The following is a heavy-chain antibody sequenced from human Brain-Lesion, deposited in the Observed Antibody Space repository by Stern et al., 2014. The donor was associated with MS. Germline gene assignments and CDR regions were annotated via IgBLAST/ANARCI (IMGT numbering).Heavy chain of an antibody. V-gene: IGHV4-61*02. CDR1: GGSISSGGYY. CDR2: IFNSGST. Sequence: QVQLVQSGPGLVKPSQTLSLSCTVSGGSISSGGYYWSWIRQPAGKGLEWIGRIFNSGSTSYNPSLNSRGPISIDTSKNQFPLRLNSMTAADTAVYYCARGRVVPGFQYYATDVWGQGTTVIVSS. D-gene: IGHD2-2*01. CDR3: ARGRVVPGFQYYATDV. J-gene: IGHJ6*02.